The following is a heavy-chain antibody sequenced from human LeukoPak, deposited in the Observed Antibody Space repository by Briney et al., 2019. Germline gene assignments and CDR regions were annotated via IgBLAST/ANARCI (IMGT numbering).Heavy chain of an antibody. CDR2: MHFGGNT. Sequence: SETLSLTCIVSGGSISSSSYYWGWIRQPPGKGLEWIGSMHFGGNTYYNPSLKGRVTISLDTSKNQFSLKVTSVTAADTAVYYCARVPSTVYFDYWGQGALVTVSS. D-gene: IGHD4-17*01. V-gene: IGHV4-39*07. CDR1: GGSISSSSYY. J-gene: IGHJ4*02. CDR3: ARVPSTVYFDY.